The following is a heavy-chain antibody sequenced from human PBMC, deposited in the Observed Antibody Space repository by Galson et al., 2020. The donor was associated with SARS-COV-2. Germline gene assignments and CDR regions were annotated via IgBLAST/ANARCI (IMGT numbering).Heavy chain of an antibody. CDR1: GFTFSSYA. Sequence: GRYLRLTCAASGFTFSSYAMHWVRQAPGKGLEWVAVISNDGSNKYYADSVKARFTISRDNSKNTLYMQMNSVRAENTAVYYCARVGVGATDFRYWGQGTVVTVSS. CDR2: ISNDGSNK. D-gene: IGHD1-26*01. CDR3: ARVGVGATDFRY. J-gene: IGHJ4*02. V-gene: IGHV3-30-3*01.